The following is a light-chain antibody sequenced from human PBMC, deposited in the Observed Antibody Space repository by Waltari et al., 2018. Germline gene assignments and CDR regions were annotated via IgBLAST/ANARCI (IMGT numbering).Light chain of an antibody. CDR1: NSDVGNYNL. V-gene: IGLV2-23*02. CDR3: CSYAGSGTYV. CDR2: KVI. J-gene: IGLJ1*01. Sequence: QSALTQPASVSGTPGQSTTIPCTGTNSDVGNYNLVSWYQHHPGEAPKLMICKVIKRPSVVSNRFSGSKSGNTASLTISGLQAEDEADYYCCSYAGSGTYVFGTGTKVTVL.